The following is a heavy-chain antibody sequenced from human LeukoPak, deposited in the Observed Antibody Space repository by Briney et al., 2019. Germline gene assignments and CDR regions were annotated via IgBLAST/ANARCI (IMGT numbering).Heavy chain of an antibody. V-gene: IGHV4-39*01. CDR2: IYYSGST. J-gene: IGHJ5*02. CDR1: GGSINSITNY. D-gene: IGHD3-10*01. CDR3: ASSSMVRGET. Sequence: SETLSLTCTVSGGSINSITNYWGWIRQPPGKGLEWIGSIYYSGSTYYNPSLKSRVTISVDTSKNQFSLKLSSVTAADTAVYYCASSSMVRGETWGQGTLVTVSS.